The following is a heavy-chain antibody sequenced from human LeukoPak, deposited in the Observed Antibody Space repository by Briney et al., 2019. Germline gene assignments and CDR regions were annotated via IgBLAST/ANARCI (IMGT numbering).Heavy chain of an antibody. V-gene: IGHV3-30*04. CDR3: AKDMAAYYYASGNIDY. Sequence: PGGSLRLSCAASGFTFSTYAMHWVRQAPGKGLEWVAVISYDGSSKYYADSVKGRFTISRDNSKNTLYLQMNSLRAEDTALYYCAKDMAAYYYASGNIDYWGQGTLVTVSS. J-gene: IGHJ4*02. CDR1: GFTFSTYA. D-gene: IGHD3-10*01. CDR2: ISYDGSSK.